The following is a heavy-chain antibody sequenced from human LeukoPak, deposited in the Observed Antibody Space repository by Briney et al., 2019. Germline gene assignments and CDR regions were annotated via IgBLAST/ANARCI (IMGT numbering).Heavy chain of an antibody. V-gene: IGHV4-59*12. J-gene: IGHJ3*02. CDR3: ARGRGGAFDI. CDR1: GGSISSYY. CDR2: IYYSGST. Sequence: SETLSLTCTVSGGSISSYYWSWIRQPPGKGLEWIGYIYYSGSTYYNPSLKSRVTISVDRSKNQFSLKLSSVTAADTAVYYCARGRGGAFDIWGQGTMVTVSS. D-gene: IGHD3-16*01.